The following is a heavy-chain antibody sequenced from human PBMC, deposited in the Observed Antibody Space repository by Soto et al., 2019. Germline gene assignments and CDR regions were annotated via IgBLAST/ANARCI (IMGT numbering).Heavy chain of an antibody. CDR1: GFTFSNYA. J-gene: IGHJ4*02. CDR3: AKAYFVWSSEQPYYFDS. CDR2: ISGSGGRS. V-gene: IGHV3-23*01. D-gene: IGHD3-16*01. Sequence: EVQLLDSGGGLVQPGGSLRLSCAASGFTFSNYAMTWVRQGPGKGLEWVSGISGSGGRSYYADYVNGRFTISRDNSKSTLYLQMNSLRAEDTDVYYCAKAYFVWSSEQPYYFDSWGQGTLVTVSS.